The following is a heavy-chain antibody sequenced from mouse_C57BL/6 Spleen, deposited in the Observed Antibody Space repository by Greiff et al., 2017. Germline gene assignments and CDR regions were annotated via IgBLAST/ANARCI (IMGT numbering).Heavy chain of an antibody. J-gene: IGHJ4*01. V-gene: IGHV1-82*01. CDR2: IYPGDGDT. CDR3: AWDYDGYAMDY. CDR1: GYAFSSSW. Sequence: QVQLKQSGPELVKPGASVKISCKASGYAFSSSWMNWVKQRPGKGLEWIGRIYPGDGDTNYNGKFKGKATLTADKSSSTAYMQLSSLTSEDSAVYFCAWDYDGYAMDYWGQGTSVTVSS. D-gene: IGHD2-4*01.